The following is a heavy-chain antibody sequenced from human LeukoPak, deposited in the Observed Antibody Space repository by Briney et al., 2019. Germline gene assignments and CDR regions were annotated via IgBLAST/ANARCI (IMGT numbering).Heavy chain of an antibody. J-gene: IGHJ4*02. V-gene: IGHV3-33*06. D-gene: IGHD6-19*01. CDR3: AKDEGSGWALNSYFDY. Sequence: PGRSLRLSCAASGFTFSSYGMHWVRQAAGKGLEWVSVIWYDGSNKYYADSVKGRFTISRDNSKNTLYLQMNSLRAEDTAVYYCAKDEGSGWALNSYFDYWGQGTLVTVSS. CDR1: GFTFSSYG. CDR2: IWYDGSNK.